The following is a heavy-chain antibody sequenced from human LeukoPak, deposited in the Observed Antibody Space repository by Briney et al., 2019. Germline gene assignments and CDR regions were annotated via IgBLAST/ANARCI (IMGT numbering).Heavy chain of an antibody. CDR2: IYYSGST. V-gene: IGHV4-59*01. J-gene: IGHJ4*02. D-gene: IGHD6-13*01. Sequence: SETLSLTCTVSGGSIGSYYWSWLRQPPGKGLEWIGYIYYSGSTNYNPSLKSRATISVDTSKNQISLKLTSVTAADTAVYYCVRDDSNIWYAYWGQGTLVTVSS. CDR3: VRDDSNIWYAY. CDR1: GGSIGSYY.